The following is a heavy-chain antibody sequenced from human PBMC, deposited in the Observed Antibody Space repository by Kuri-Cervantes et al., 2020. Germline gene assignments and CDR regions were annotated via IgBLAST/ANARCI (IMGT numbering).Heavy chain of an antibody. CDR1: GYSMTSVHY. V-gene: IGHV4-38-2*01. CDR2: VSHGGST. J-gene: IGHJ4*02. D-gene: IGHD3-22*01. Sequence: GSLRLSCAVSGYSMTSVHYWGWIRQSPGKGLEWIGEVSHGGSTNFSPSLESRVTMSVDTSKKQFSLKLASVTAADTAVYYCARTDYYDGSGYSDYWGQGTLVTVSS. CDR3: ARTDYYDGSGYSDY.